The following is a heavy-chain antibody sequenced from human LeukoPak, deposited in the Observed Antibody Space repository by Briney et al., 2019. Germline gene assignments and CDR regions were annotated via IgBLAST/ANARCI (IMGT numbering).Heavy chain of an antibody. Sequence: GGSLRLSCAPSGFTFSSYGMHWVRQAPGKGLEWVAFIRYDGSNKYYADSVKGRFTISRDNSKNTLYLQMNSLRAEDTAVYYCAKGTMVRGVMTYYYYYMDVWGKGTTVTISS. V-gene: IGHV3-30*02. J-gene: IGHJ6*03. CDR3: AKGTMVRGVMTYYYYYMDV. CDR1: GFTFSSYG. D-gene: IGHD3-10*01. CDR2: IRYDGSNK.